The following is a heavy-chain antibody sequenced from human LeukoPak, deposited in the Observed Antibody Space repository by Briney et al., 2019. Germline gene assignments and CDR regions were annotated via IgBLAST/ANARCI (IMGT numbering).Heavy chain of an antibody. D-gene: IGHD6-19*01. Sequence: GGSLRLSCIASGFTFSSPWMSWVRQAPGKGLEWVANISPDGSTIYYVDSVKGRVTISRDNAQNSLYLQMNGLRAEDTAVYYCARGDSNGWALGGQGTLVTVSS. J-gene: IGHJ4*02. CDR3: ARGDSNGWAL. CDR2: ISPDGSTI. V-gene: IGHV3-7*01. CDR1: GFTFSSPW.